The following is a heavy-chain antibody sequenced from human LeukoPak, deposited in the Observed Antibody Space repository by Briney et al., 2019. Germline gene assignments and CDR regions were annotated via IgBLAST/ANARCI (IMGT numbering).Heavy chain of an antibody. D-gene: IGHD2-2*01. J-gene: IGHJ4*02. V-gene: IGHV3-74*01. CDR3: VRGWRHYQPGATFDY. Sequence: GGSLRLSCEASGFTFSSYWMHWVRQLPGKGLVWVSRMYTEGDTTSYADSVKGRFTTSRDNANNIVYLQMNSLRADDTGVYYCVRGWRHYQPGATFDYWGQGTVVTVSS. CDR2: MYTEGDTT. CDR1: GFTFSSYW.